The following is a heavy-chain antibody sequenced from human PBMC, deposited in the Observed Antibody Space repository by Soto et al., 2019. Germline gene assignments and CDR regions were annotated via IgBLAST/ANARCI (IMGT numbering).Heavy chain of an antibody. CDR3: ARSGERPLEH. CDR1: GYTFANYV. CDR2: ISPLNVHT. J-gene: IGHJ1*01. V-gene: IGHV1-18*01. D-gene: IGHD6-25*01. Sequence: VSLVQSGAEVKKPGASVKVSCKASGYTFANYVINWVRHAPRQGLEWMAWISPLNVHTNYAQKVQGRVIVTTDSSTNAVYMELSCLRYDDTAIYFCARSGERPLEHWGQGSLVTVSS.